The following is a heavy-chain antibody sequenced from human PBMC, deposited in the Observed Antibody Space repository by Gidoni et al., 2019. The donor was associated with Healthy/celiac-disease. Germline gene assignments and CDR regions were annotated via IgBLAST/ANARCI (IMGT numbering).Heavy chain of an antibody. Sequence: QVQLQGSGPGLVKPSETLSLTCTVSGGSISSYYWSWIRQPPGKGLEWIGYIYYSGSTNYNPSLKSRVTISVDTSKNQFSLKLSSVTAADTAVYYCARDDYWGQGTLVTVSS. V-gene: IGHV4-59*01. CDR1: GGSISSYY. CDR2: IYYSGST. CDR3: ARDDY. J-gene: IGHJ4*02.